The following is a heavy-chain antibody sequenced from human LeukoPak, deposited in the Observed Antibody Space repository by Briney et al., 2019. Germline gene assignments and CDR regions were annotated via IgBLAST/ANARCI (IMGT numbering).Heavy chain of an antibody. CDR1: GFTFSSYS. J-gene: IGHJ4*02. Sequence: AGGSLRLSCAAPGFTFSSYSMNWVRQAPGKGLEWVSYISRSSSTIYYADSVKGRFTTSRDNAKNSLYLQMNSLRAEDTAVYYCARQGVDYYDTSGYWVFDYWGQGALVTVSS. CDR2: ISRSSSTI. CDR3: ARQGVDYYDTSGYWVFDY. V-gene: IGHV3-48*01. D-gene: IGHD3-22*01.